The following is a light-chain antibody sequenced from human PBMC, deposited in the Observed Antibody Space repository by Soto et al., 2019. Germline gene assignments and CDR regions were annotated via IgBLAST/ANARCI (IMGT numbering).Light chain of an antibody. V-gene: IGLV2-8*01. CDR1: NNDIGFYNY. CDR2: EVS. J-gene: IGLJ1*01. CDR3: CSFAGYNTYV. Sequence: QSVLTQPPSASGSPGRSVTISCTGTNNDIGFYNYVSWYQHHPGKAPKLLIYEVSKSPSGVPDRFSGSKSGNTASLTVSGLQPEDEADYYCCSFAGYNTYVFGTGTKVTVL.